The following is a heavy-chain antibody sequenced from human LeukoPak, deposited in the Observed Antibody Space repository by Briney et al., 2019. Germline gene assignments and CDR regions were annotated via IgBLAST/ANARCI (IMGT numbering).Heavy chain of an antibody. J-gene: IGHJ6*03. V-gene: IGHV4-59*12. D-gene: IGHD1-20*01. CDR2: IYYSGST. CDR3: ARWGITGIRGYYYYMDV. CDR1: GGSITSYY. Sequence: SETLSLTCTVSGGSITSYYWSWIRPPPGKGLEWIGYIYYSGSTNYNPSLKSRVTISVDTSKNQFSLKLSSVTAADTAVYYCARWGITGIRGYYYYMDVWGKGTTVTVSS.